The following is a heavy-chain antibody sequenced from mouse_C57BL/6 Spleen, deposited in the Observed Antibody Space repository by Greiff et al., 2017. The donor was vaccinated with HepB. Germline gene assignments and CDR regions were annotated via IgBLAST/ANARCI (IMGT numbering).Heavy chain of an antibody. D-gene: IGHD1-1*01. CDR2: IYPGDGDT. J-gene: IGHJ3*01. CDR3: ARPSFYYGSSYGFAY. Sequence: QVQLQQSGPELVKPGASVKISCKASGYAFSSSWMNWVKQRPGKGLEWIGRIYPGDGDTNYNGKFKGKATLTADKSSSTAYMQLSSLTYEDSAVYFCARPSFYYGSSYGFAYWGQGTLVTVSA. V-gene: IGHV1-82*01. CDR1: GYAFSSSW.